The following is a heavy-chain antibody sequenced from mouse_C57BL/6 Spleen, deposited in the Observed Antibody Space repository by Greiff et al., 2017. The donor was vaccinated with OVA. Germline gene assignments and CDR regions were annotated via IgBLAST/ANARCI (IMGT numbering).Heavy chain of an antibody. CDR2: IYPGDGDT. V-gene: IGHV1-80*01. CDR3: ARWYYYGSSYYAMDY. D-gene: IGHD1-1*01. CDR1: GYAFSSYW. Sequence: QVQLQQSGAELVKPGASVKISCKASGYAFSSYWMNWVKQRPGKGLEWIGQIYPGDGDTNYNGKFKGKATLTADKSSSTAYMQLSSLTSEDSAFYFCARWYYYGSSYYAMDYWGQGTSVTVSS. J-gene: IGHJ4*01.